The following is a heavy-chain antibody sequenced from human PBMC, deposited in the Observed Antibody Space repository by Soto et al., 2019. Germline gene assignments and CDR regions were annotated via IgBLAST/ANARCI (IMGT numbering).Heavy chain of an antibody. CDR2: INHSGST. J-gene: IGHJ4*02. V-gene: IGHV4-34*01. Sequence: QVLLQQWGAGLLKPSETLSLTCAVYGGSFSDYYWSWIRQPPGKGLEWIGEINHSGSTNYNPSLKSRVTISVDTSKNQFSLKLNSVTAADTAVYYCARTSMFDYWGQGTLVTVSS. CDR3: ARTSMFDY. CDR1: GGSFSDYY. D-gene: IGHD6-6*01.